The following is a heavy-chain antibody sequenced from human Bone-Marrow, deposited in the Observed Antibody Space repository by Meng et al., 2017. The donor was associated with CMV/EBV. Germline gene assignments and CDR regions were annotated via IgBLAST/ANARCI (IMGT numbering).Heavy chain of an antibody. Sequence: SETLSLTCTVSGGSINSGGYYWSWIRQHPGKGLEWIGYIYYSGSTYYNPSLKSRVTISVDTSKNQFSLRLNSVTAADTAVYYCARLDIVVVVNGFDIWGQGTMVPVSS. CDR3: ARLDIVVVVNGFDI. D-gene: IGHD2-2*01. CDR1: GGSINSGGYY. CDR2: IYYSGST. V-gene: IGHV4-31*03. J-gene: IGHJ3*02.